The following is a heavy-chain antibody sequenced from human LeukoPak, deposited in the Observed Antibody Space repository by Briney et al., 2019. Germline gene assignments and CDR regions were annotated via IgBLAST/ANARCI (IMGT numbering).Heavy chain of an antibody. V-gene: IGHV1-8*01. J-gene: IGHJ4*02. CDR3: ARGLTLSKNVGYCSGGSCPQGLGY. CDR2: MNPNSGNT. D-gene: IGHD2-15*01. CDR1: GYTFTSYD. Sequence: ASVKVSCKASGYTFTSYDINWVRQATGQGLEWMGWMNPNSGNTGYAQKFQGRVTMTRNTSISTAYMELSSLRSEDTAVYYCARGLTLSKNVGYCSGGSCPQGLGYWGQGTLVTVSS.